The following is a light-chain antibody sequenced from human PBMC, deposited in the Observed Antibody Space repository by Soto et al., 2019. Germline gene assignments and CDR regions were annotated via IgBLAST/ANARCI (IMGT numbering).Light chain of an antibody. J-gene: IGKJ4*01. V-gene: IGKV1-13*02. CDR1: QDISYA. CDR3: QQFHGYPLT. CDR2: DAS. Sequence: AIQLTQSPSSLSASVGETVTITCRASQDISYALAWYQQKPGKPPKLLIYDASGLESGVPSRFSGSGSGTDFALTISSLLPDDFATYYCQQFHGYPLTFGGGTNVDI.